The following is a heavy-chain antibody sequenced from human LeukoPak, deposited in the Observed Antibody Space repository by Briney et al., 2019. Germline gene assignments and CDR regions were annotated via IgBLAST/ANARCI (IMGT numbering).Heavy chain of an antibody. CDR2: IKQDGSEK. V-gene: IGHV3-7*03. D-gene: IGHD3-10*01. CDR3: ARGGVYYYYGMDV. J-gene: IGHJ6*04. CDR1: GFTFSSYW. Sequence: GGSLRLSCAASGFTFSSYWMSWVRQAPGKGLEWVANIKQDGSEKYYVDSVKGRFTISRDNAKNSLYLQMNSLRAEDTAVYYCARGGVYYYYGMDVWGKGTTVTVSS.